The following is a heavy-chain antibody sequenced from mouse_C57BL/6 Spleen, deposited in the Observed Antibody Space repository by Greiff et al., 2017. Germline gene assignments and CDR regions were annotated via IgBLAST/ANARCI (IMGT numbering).Heavy chain of an antibody. CDR1: GYTFTSYW. Sequence: VQLQQPGAELVRPGSSVKLSCKASGYTFTSYWMHWVKQRPIQGLEWVGNIDPSDSETHYNQKFKDKATLTVDKSSSTAYMQLSSLTSEDSAVYYCARLKSWYFDVWGTGTTVTVSS. D-gene: IGHD1-3*01. CDR2: IDPSDSET. CDR3: ARLKSWYFDV. J-gene: IGHJ1*03. V-gene: IGHV1-52*01.